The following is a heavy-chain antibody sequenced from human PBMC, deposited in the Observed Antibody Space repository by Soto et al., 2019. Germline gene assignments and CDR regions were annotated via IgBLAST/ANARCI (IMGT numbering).Heavy chain of an antibody. D-gene: IGHD6-19*01. Sequence: PGGSLRLSCAASGFTFSSYSMNWVRQAPGKGLEWVSSISSSSSYIYYADSVKGRFTISRDNAKNSLYLQMNSLRAEDTAVYYCARDEAVAGTSYFDYWGQGTLVTVSS. CDR3: ARDEAVAGTSYFDY. CDR1: GFTFSSYS. J-gene: IGHJ4*02. CDR2: ISSSSSYI. V-gene: IGHV3-21*01.